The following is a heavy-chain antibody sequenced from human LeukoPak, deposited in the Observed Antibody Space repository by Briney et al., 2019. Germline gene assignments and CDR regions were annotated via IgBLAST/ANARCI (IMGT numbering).Heavy chain of an antibody. CDR3: AKEYCSSSCYRAPDWFDP. Sequence: GGSLRLSCAAPGVTFSSYGMSWVRQAPGKGLEWVSAISGSGGSTYYADSVKGRFTISRDNSKNTLYLQMNSLRGEDTAVYYCAKEYCSSSCYRAPDWFDPWGQGTLVTVSS. V-gene: IGHV3-23*01. CDR2: ISGSGGST. CDR1: GVTFSSYG. J-gene: IGHJ5*02. D-gene: IGHD2-2*02.